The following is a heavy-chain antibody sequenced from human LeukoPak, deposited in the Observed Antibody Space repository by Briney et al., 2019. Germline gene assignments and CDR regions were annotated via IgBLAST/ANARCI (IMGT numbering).Heavy chain of an antibody. V-gene: IGHV4-39*07. Sequence: SETLSLTCSVSGGSVTIDIYYWGWIRQPPGKGLEWIGNIYHSGTTYSNPSLRSRVTISVDTSKNQFSLKLSSVTAADTAVYYCAREDGGTLYYWGQGTLVTVSS. CDR1: GGSVTIDIYY. CDR3: AREDGGTLYY. D-gene: IGHD1-1*01. J-gene: IGHJ4*02. CDR2: IYHSGTT.